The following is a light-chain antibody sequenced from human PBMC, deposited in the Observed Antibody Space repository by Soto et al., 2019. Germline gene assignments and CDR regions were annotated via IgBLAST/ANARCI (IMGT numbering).Light chain of an antibody. J-gene: IGKJ4*01. CDR2: DAS. V-gene: IGKV1-12*01. Sequence: DIQMTQSPSSVSASVGDRVTITCRASQGISSWLAWYQQKPEKAPKLVIYDASSLQSGVPSRFSGSGYGTNFTLTISSLGAEDFATCYCQHAYSFPLTFGGGTKVYI. CDR3: QHAYSFPLT. CDR1: QGISSW.